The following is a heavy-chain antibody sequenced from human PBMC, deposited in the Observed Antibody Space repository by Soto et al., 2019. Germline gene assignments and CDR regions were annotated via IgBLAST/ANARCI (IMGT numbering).Heavy chain of an antibody. J-gene: IGHJ5*02. V-gene: IGHV1-69*02. D-gene: IGHD2-2*01. Sequence: QVQLVQSGAEVKKPGSSVNVSCKASGGTFSTYSIGWVRQAPGQGLEWMGRIIPILGVVDYAEKFQDRVTITADRSTNTAYMGLSSLRSDDTAVYYCARGFAVVPAPDTGLNWFDTWGQGTLVTVSS. CDR2: IIPILGVV. CDR1: GGTFSTYS. CDR3: ARGFAVVPAPDTGLNWFDT.